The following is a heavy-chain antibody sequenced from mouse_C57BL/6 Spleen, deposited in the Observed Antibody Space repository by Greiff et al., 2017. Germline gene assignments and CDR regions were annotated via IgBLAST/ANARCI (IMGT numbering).Heavy chain of an antibody. Sequence: VQLQQSGAELVRPGASVTLSCKASGYTFTDYEMHWVKQTPVHGLEWIGAIDPDTGGTAYNQKFKGKAILTADKSSSTAYMELRSLTSEDSAVYYCTSYDRAMDYWGQGTSVTVSS. CDR2: IDPDTGGT. D-gene: IGHD2-12*01. CDR1: GYTFTDYE. J-gene: IGHJ4*01. CDR3: TSYDRAMDY. V-gene: IGHV1-15*01.